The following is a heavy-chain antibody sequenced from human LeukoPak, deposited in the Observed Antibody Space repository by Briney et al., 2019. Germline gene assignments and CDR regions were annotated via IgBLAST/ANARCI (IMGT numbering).Heavy chain of an antibody. CDR3: ARDRAAADLDY. J-gene: IGHJ4*02. CDR1: GFTFSSYE. D-gene: IGHD6-13*01. V-gene: IGHV3-48*03. Sequence: GGSLRLSCAASGFTFSSYEMNWVRQAPGKGLEWVSYISSSGSTISYADSVKGRFTISRDNSKNTLYLQMNSLRAEDTAVYYCARDRAAADLDYWGQGTLVTVSS. CDR2: ISSSGSTI.